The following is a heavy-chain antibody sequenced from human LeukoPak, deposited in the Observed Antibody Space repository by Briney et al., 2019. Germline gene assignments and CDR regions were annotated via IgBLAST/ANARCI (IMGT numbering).Heavy chain of an antibody. CDR1: GGSISSYY. D-gene: IGHD3-10*01. CDR2: INHSGSI. Sequence: SETLSLTCTVSGGSISSYYWSWIRQPPGKGLEWIGEINHSGSINYNSSLKSRVTISVDTSKNQFSLKLSSVTAADTAVYYCARRMGRRFGERYYYYHYMDVWGKGTTVTISS. CDR3: ARRMGRRFGERYYYYHYMDV. J-gene: IGHJ6*03. V-gene: IGHV4-34*01.